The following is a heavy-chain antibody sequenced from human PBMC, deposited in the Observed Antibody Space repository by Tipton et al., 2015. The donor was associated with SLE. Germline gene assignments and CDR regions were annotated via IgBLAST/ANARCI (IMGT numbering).Heavy chain of an antibody. CDR2: IHYYGTA. J-gene: IGHJ3*02. CDR1: GGSISSNNFF. Sequence: TLSLTCTVSGGSISSNNFFCSWVRQHPGKGLEWIAYIHYYGTAFYNPPLKSRVTISVDTSKNQFSLRLTSVTAADTAVYYCAREVITISYSDAFDIWGQGTMITVSS. CDR3: AREVITISYSDAFDI. D-gene: IGHD2-21*01. V-gene: IGHV4-31*03.